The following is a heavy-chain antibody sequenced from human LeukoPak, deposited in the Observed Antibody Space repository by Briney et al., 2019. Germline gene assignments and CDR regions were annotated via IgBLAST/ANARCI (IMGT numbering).Heavy chain of an antibody. CDR1: GGSISSGGYS. CDR2: IYHSGST. D-gene: IGHD3-10*01. J-gene: IGHJ4*02. V-gene: IGHV4-30-2*01. CDR3: ARGRYYGSGSYYNVGVYYFDY. Sequence: SETLSLTCAVSGGSISSGGYSWSWIRQPPGKGLEWIGYIYHSGSTYYNPSLKSRATISVDRSKNQFSLKLSSVTAADTAVYYCARGRYYGSGSYYNVGVYYFDYWGQGTLVTVSS.